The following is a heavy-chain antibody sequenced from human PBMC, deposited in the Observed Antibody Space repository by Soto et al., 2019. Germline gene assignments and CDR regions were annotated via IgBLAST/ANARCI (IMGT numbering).Heavy chain of an antibody. CDR3: ARCGVDCTYANP. D-gene: IGHD2-21*02. CDR2: VYHSGST. J-gene: IGHJ5*02. Sequence: QLQLQESGSGLVKPSQTLSLTCAVSGGSISSGGYSWSWIRQPPGKGLEWIGYVYHSGSTYYNPSLKSRVTISVDRSKNQFSLNLSSVTAADTAVYYCARCGVDCTYANPWGQGTLVTVSS. CDR1: GGSISSGGYS. V-gene: IGHV4-30-2*01.